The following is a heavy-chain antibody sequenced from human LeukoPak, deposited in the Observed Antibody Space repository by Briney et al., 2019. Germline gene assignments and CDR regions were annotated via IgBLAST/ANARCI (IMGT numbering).Heavy chain of an antibody. D-gene: IGHD3/OR15-3a*01. CDR3: ARRPKGLVIIQTKYYFDY. CDR2: INHSGST. CDR1: GGSFSGYY. V-gene: IGHV4-34*01. Sequence: SETLSPTCAVYGGSFSGYYWSWIRQPPGKGLEWIGEINHSGSTNYNPSLKSRVTISVDTSKNQFSLKLSSVTAADTAVYYCARRPKGLVIIQTKYYFDYWGQGTLVTVSS. J-gene: IGHJ4*02.